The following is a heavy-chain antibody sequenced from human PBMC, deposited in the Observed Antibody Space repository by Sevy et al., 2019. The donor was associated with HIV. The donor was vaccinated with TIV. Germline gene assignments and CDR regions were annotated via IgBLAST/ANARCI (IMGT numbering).Heavy chain of an antibody. D-gene: IGHD1-1*01. J-gene: IGHJ4*02. CDR3: ARSAYPTSLYDFDH. CDR2: IYPGDSDT. V-gene: IGHV5-51*01. Sequence: GESLKISCKGSGYSFTSYWIGWVRQMPGKGLEWMGIIYPGDSDTRYSPSFQGQVTIPADNSISTAYLQWSSLKASETAMYYGARSAYPTSLYDFDHWGQGTLVTVSS. CDR1: GYSFTSYW.